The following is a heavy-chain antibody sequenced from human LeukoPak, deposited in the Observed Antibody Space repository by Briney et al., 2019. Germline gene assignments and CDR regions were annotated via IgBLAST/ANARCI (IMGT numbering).Heavy chain of an antibody. CDR3: ARVKAKGYCSGGSCSPLPYYFDY. Sequence: SETLSLTCTVSGGSISSGGYYWSWIRQPPGKGLEWIGEINHSGSTNYNPSLKSRVTISVDTSKNQFSLKLSSVTAADTAVYYCARVKAKGYCSGGSCSPLPYYFDYWGQGTLVTVSS. CDR1: GGSISSGGYY. J-gene: IGHJ4*02. CDR2: INHSGST. D-gene: IGHD2-15*01. V-gene: IGHV4-39*07.